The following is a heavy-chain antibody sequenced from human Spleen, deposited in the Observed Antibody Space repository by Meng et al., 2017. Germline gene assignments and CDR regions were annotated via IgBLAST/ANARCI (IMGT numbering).Heavy chain of an antibody. CDR3: ARTNYGDYNWFDP. CDR2: IYYSGST. Sequence: QVHLQESGPGLVKPSQTLPLTCTFSGGSISSGGFYWSWIRQHPGKGLEWIGYIYYSGSTYYNPSLRSRVAISIDTSKNQFSLKLTSVTAADTAVYFCARTNYGDYNWFDPWGQGTLVTVSS. V-gene: IGHV4-31*03. D-gene: IGHD4-17*01. J-gene: IGHJ5*02. CDR1: GGSISSGGFY.